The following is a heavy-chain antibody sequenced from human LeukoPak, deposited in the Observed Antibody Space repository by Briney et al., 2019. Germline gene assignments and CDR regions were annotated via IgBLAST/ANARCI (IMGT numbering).Heavy chain of an antibody. CDR1: GGSISSGGYY. J-gene: IGHJ6*03. CDR3: ARGYGYYYYMDV. V-gene: IGHV4-31*03. D-gene: IGHD1-1*01. Sequence: SETPSLTCTVSGGSISSGGYYWSWIRQHPGKGLEWIGYIYYSGSTYYNPSLKSRVTISVDTSKNQFSLKLSSVTAADTAVYYCARGYGYYYYMDVWGKGTTVTVSS. CDR2: IYYSGST.